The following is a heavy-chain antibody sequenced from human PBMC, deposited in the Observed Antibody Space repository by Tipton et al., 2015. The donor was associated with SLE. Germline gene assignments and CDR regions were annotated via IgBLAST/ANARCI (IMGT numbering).Heavy chain of an antibody. Sequence: SLRLSCAASGFTFNNYAMHWVRQAPGKGLEWVAVISFDGSNKYFADSVKGRFTISRDNSKNRVYLEVNSLRPEDTAVYDCAKEEADSTGWTKAFDFWGQGTMVTVSS. J-gene: IGHJ3*01. V-gene: IGHV3-30-3*01. D-gene: IGHD6-19*01. CDR3: AKEEADSTGWTKAFDF. CDR2: ISFDGSNK. CDR1: GFTFNNYA.